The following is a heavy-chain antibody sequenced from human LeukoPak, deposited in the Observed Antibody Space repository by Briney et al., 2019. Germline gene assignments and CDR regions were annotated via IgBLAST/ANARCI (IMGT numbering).Heavy chain of an antibody. V-gene: IGHV1-46*01. CDR3: ARYAVTDDY. CDR1: GYTFTSYY. J-gene: IGHJ4*02. CDR2: INPSGGRT. D-gene: IGHD4-17*01. Sequence: ASVNVSCKASGYTFTSYYMHWVRHAPGRGLEWMGIINPSGGRTSYAQKFQGRVTMTRDTSTSTVYMELSSLRSEDTAVYYCARYAVTDDYWGQGTLVTVSS.